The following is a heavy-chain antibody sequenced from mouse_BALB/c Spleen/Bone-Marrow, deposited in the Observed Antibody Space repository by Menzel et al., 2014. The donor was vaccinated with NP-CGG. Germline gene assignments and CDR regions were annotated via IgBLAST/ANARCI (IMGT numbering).Heavy chain of an antibody. Sequence: EVMLVESGGGLVQPGGSLKLSCAASGFDFSRYWMSWVRQAPGKGLEWIGEINPDSNTINYTPSLKDKFIISRDNAKNTLYLQMSKVRSEDTALYYCSRLGYYGGFAYWGQGTLATVSA. CDR3: SRLGYYGGFAY. CDR2: INPDSNTI. CDR1: GFDFSRYW. V-gene: IGHV4-1*02. D-gene: IGHD2-3*01. J-gene: IGHJ3*01.